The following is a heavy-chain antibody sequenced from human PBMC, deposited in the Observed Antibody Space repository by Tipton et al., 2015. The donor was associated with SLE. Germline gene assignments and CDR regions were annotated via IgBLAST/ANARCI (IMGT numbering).Heavy chain of an antibody. D-gene: IGHD3-3*01. J-gene: IGHJ4*02. V-gene: IGHV3-33*01. CDR2: IWYDGSNK. CDR3: ARGDYDFWSGCDY. Sequence: SLRLSCAASGFTFSSYGMHWVRQAPGKGLEWVAVIWYDGSNKYYADSVKGRFTISRDNSKNTLYLQMNSLRAEDTAVYYCARGDYDFWSGCDYWGQGTLVTVSS. CDR1: GFTFSSYG.